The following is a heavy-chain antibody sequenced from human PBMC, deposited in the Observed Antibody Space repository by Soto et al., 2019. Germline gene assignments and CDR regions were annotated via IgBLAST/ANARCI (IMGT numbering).Heavy chain of an antibody. D-gene: IGHD1-26*01. V-gene: IGHV4-31*02. Sequence: TLSLTCSVSGASTVSHYHWTWIRQPPGKGLEWMGYIFNSGTTFYNPSLTSRLSISMDTSGNHFSLELRSVTGADTAVYYCALALGPTTGLDYWGQGTLVTVSS. J-gene: IGHJ4*02. CDR1: GASTVSHYH. CDR3: ALALGPTTGLDY. CDR2: IFNSGTT.